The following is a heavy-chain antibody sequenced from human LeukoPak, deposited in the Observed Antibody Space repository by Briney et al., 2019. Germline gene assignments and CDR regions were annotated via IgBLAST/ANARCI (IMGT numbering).Heavy chain of an antibody. CDR1: GLTLSNVW. J-gene: IGHJ4*02. CDR3: AQGSGQFYEY. D-gene: IGHD2-15*01. V-gene: IGHV3-15*07. Sequence: PGGSLRLSCAVSGLTLSNVWMNWVRQAPGKGLEWVGRIKSKTAGGTTDFAAPVRGRFTTSRDDSKNTLYLQMNSLTSEDTAMYYCAQGSGQFYEYWGQGTLVTVSS. CDR2: IKSKTAGGTT.